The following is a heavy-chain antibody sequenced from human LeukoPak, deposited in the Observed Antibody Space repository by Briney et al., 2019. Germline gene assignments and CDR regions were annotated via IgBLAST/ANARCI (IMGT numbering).Heavy chain of an antibody. V-gene: IGHV3-11*01. Sequence: GGSLRLSCAASGFTFSDYYMSWIRQAPGKGLEWVSYISSSGRTIYCADSVKGRLNISRDNAKNSLYLQMHSLRAEDTAVYYCARYFTASSWYSSVTPRGYYYYGMDVWGQGTTVNVSS. CDR2: ISSSGRTI. D-gene: IGHD6-13*01. CDR3: ARYFTASSWYSSVTPRGYYYYGMDV. CDR1: GFTFSDYY. J-gene: IGHJ6*02.